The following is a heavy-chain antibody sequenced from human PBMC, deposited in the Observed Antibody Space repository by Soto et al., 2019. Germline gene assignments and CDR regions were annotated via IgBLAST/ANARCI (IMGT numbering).Heavy chain of an antibody. CDR3: ARWAQVTRGAFDI. CDR1: GYTFTSYD. Sequence: GASVKVSCKASGYTFTSYDINWVRQATGQGLEWMGWMNPNNGNTNYAQKLQGRVTMTTDTSTSTAYMELRSLRSDDTAVYYCARWAQVTRGAFDIWGQGTMVTVSS. V-gene: IGHV1-18*01. J-gene: IGHJ3*02. CDR2: MNPNNGNT. D-gene: IGHD4-17*01.